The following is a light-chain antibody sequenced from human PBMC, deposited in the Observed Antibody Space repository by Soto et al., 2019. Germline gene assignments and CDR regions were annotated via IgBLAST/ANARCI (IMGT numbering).Light chain of an antibody. CDR1: QGIGNW. V-gene: IGKV1D-12*01. J-gene: IGKJ5*01. CDR2: CAS. CDR3: QQANSFPQS. Sequence: DIQMTQSPSSVSASVGDTVTINCRASQGIGNWLAWYQQKPGKAPKRLISCASSLQSGVPSRFSGSGSGADFTLTISSLQPEDFATSYWQQANSFPQSFGQGTRLEIK.